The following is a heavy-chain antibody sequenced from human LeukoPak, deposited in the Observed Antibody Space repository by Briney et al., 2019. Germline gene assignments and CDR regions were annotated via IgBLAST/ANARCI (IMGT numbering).Heavy chain of an antibody. D-gene: IGHD2-2*02. Sequence: KTSETLSLTCTVSGGSISSYYWNWIRQSAGKGLEWLGHLYSTGSTNCNPSLKSRVTISLDTSKNQFSLKLNSVTAADAAVYYCARCTSTSCYNFDYWGQGTLVTVSS. V-gene: IGHV4-4*07. CDR2: LYSTGST. CDR1: GGSISSYY. CDR3: ARCTSTSCYNFDY. J-gene: IGHJ4*02.